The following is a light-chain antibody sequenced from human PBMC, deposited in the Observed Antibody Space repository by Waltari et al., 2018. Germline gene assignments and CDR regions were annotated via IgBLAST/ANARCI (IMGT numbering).Light chain of an antibody. CDR1: QSVSRF. J-gene: IGKJ1*01. CDR2: GAS. Sequence: IVLTQSPATLSLSPEERSTLSSRARQSVSRFLAWYQQKPGQAPWLLISGASSRATGIPDMFSGSGSGADFSYSIRCLELEDFVVYYWQKKDRVPGTFGPGTKVEMK. CDR3: QKKDRVPGT. V-gene: IGKV3-20*01.